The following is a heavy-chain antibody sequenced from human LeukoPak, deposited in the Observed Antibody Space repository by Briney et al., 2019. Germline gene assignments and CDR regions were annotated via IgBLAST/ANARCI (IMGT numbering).Heavy chain of an antibody. J-gene: IGHJ5*02. Sequence: GASVMVSCKTSGGTFSSYTISWVRQAPGQGLEWMGRIIPILGIANYAQKFQGRVTITADKSTSTAYMELSSLRSEDTAAYYCARDGRGFDPWGQGTLVTVSS. CDR1: GGTFSSYT. CDR3: ARDGRGFDP. CDR2: IIPILGIA. V-gene: IGHV1-69*04. D-gene: IGHD1-26*01.